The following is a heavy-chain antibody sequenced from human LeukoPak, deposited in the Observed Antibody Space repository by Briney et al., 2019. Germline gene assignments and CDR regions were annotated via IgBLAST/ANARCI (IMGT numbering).Heavy chain of an antibody. CDR3: ARDRWLGY. D-gene: IGHD5-12*01. CDR1: GGSISSYF. CDR2: IYYSGSP. V-gene: IGHV4-59*01. Sequence: SETLSLTCTVSGGSISSYFWSWVRQPPGKGLEWIGYIYYSGSPNYNPSLKSRVTISVDTSKNQFSLKLASVTTADTAVYYCARDRWLGYWGQGTLVTVSS. J-gene: IGHJ4*02.